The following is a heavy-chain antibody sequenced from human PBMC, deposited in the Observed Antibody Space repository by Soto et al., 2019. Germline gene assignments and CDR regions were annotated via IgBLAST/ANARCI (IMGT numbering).Heavy chain of an antibody. CDR1: GFTFSDYY. J-gene: IGHJ4*02. V-gene: IGHV3-11*01. D-gene: IGHD6-13*01. CDR2: ISSSGSTI. CDR3: ARDHPFYSSSWYGVGDY. Sequence: QVQLVESGGGLVKPGGSLRLSCAASGFTFSDYYMSWIRQAPGKGLEWVSYISSSGSTIYYADPVKGRFTISRDNAKNSLYLQMNSLRAEDTAVYYCARDHPFYSSSWYGVGDYWGQGTLVTVSS.